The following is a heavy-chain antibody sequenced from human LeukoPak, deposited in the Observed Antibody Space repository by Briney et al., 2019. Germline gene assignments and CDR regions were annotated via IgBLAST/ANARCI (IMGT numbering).Heavy chain of an antibody. D-gene: IGHD3-22*01. CDR1: GFSFSSYS. V-gene: IGHV3-48*01. Sequence: QSGGSLRLSCAASGFSFSSYSMNWVRQAPGKGLEWVSYISSGSTTIHYADSVKGRVTISRDNSKNTLYLQMNSLRAEDTAVYYCAKDSTHYRVWDDYDSTRLTYWGQGTLVTVSS. CDR3: AKDSTHYRVWDDYDSTRLTY. J-gene: IGHJ4*02. CDR2: ISSGSTTI.